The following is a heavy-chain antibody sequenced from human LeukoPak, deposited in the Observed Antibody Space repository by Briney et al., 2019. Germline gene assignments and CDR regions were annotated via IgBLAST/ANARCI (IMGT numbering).Heavy chain of an antibody. D-gene: IGHD3-22*01. CDR1: GFTFSTND. Sequence: PGGSLRLSCAASGFTFSTNDMSWVRQPPGKGLEWVSAISVIGGSTYYADSVKGRFTISRDNSKNTLYLQMNSLRAEDTAVYYCAKAGVVVVVCYFDYWGQGTLVTVSS. J-gene: IGHJ4*02. V-gene: IGHV3-23*01. CDR3: AKAGVVVVVCYFDY. CDR2: ISVIGGST.